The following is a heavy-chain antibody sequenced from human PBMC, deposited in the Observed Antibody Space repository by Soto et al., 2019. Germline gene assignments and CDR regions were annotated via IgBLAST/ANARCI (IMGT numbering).Heavy chain of an antibody. Sequence: VQLVESGGGVVQPGRSLRLSCAASGFTFSSYAMHWVRQAPGKGLEWVAVISYDGSNKYYADSVKGRFTISRDNSKNTLYMQMNSLRAEDTAVYYCARDGEDIVVVVAATHIDYWGQGTLVTVSS. CDR3: ARDGEDIVVVVAATHIDY. CDR1: GFTFSSYA. D-gene: IGHD2-15*01. V-gene: IGHV3-30-3*01. J-gene: IGHJ4*02. CDR2: ISYDGSNK.